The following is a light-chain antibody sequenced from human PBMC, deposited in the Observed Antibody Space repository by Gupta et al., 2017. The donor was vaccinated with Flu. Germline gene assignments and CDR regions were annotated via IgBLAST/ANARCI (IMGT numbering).Light chain of an antibody. CDR3: QQYNNWLLFN. CDR2: GAS. J-gene: IGKJ3*01. CDR1: RNIDSN. V-gene: IGKV3D-15*01. Sequence: ETVMTQSPATLSVSPGDRATLSCKASRNIDSNLAWYQQKPGQAPRLLIYGASTRATGIPARFSGSGSGTEFTLTISSLQSDDSAVYYCQQYNNWLLFNFGPGTKVEIK.